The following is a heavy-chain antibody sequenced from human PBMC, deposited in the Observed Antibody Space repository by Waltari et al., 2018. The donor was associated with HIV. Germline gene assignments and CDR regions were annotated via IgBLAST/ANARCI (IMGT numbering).Heavy chain of an antibody. J-gene: IGHJ4*02. CDR1: GFAFNNSP. V-gene: IGHV3-23*01. D-gene: IGHD6-19*01. CDR3: AHQISGQWLTPGH. CDR2: ISGSSYIHT. Sequence: EVQLLASGGGLVQPGESLRHSCAASGFAFNNSPMNWVRQAPGMGLGWVSAISGSSYIHTYYADSVKGRFTVSRDNSKRTVCLQMNSLRVEDTAVYYCAHQISGQWLTPGHWGQGTLVTVSS.